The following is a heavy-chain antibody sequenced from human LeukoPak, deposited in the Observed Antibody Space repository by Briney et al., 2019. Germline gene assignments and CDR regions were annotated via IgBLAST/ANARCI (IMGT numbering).Heavy chain of an antibody. D-gene: IGHD3-10*01. CDR3: ARVRYYYGSDDAFDI. J-gene: IGHJ3*02. Sequence: SETLSLTCTVSSGSISSYYWSWIRQPAGKGLEWIGRIYSSGSTNYNPSLKSRVTMSADTSKKQFSLKLSSVAAADTAVYYCARVRYYYGSDDAFDIWGQGTMVTVSS. CDR1: SGSISSYY. CDR2: IYSSGST. V-gene: IGHV4-4*07.